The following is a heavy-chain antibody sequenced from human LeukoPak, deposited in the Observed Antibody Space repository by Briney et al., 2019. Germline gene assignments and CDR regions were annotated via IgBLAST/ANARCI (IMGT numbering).Heavy chain of an antibody. D-gene: IGHD4-17*01. J-gene: IGHJ6*02. Sequence: GGSLRLSCAAPGFTFSSYGMQWVRQAPGKGLEWVAVIWYDGSNKYYADSVKGRFTISRDNSKNTLYLQMNSLRAEDTAVYYCARVYGGYGGMDVWGQGTTVTVSS. CDR2: IWYDGSNK. CDR1: GFTFSSYG. CDR3: ARVYGGYGGMDV. V-gene: IGHV3-33*01.